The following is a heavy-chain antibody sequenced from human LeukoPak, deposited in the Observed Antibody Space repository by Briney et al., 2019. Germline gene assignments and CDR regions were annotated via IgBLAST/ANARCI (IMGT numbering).Heavy chain of an antibody. J-gene: IGHJ4*02. CDR2: VSSSSSYI. D-gene: IGHD1-1*01. CDR1: GFTFTIYA. V-gene: IGHV3-21*01. CDR3: ARDQRATASTGSYFDY. Sequence: PGGSLRLSCAASGFTFTIYAMTWVRQAPGKGLEWVSSVSSSSSYIYYADSVKSRFTTSRDNAKNSLSLQMNSLRAEDTAVYYCARDQRATASTGSYFDYWGQGTLVTVSS.